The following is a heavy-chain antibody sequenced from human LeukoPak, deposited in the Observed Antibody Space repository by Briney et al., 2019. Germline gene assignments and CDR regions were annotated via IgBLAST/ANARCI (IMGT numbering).Heavy chain of an antibody. CDR3: ARLDGYFDWLLTIDY. CDR1: GGSLSSSSYY. CDR2: IYYSGST. J-gene: IGHJ4*02. Sequence: SETLSLTCTVSGGSLSSSSYYWGWIRQPPGKGLEWIGSIYYSGSTYYNPSLKSRVTISVDTSKNQFSLKLSSVTAADTAVYYCARLDGYFDWLLTIDYWGQGTLVTVSS. V-gene: IGHV4-39*01. D-gene: IGHD3-9*01.